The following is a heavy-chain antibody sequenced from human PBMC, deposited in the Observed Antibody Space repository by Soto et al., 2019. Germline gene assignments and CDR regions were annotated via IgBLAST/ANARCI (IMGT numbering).Heavy chain of an antibody. J-gene: IGHJ6*02. V-gene: IGHV3-21*01. CDR1: GFPFSSYS. Sequence: GGPLRLSCTASGFPFSSYSLNWVRQAPGKGLEWVSSISSSSSYIYYADSVKGRFTISRDNAKNSLYLQMNSLRAEDTAVYYCARDSSSSSYYYYYYGMDVWGQGTTVTVSS. D-gene: IGHD2-2*01. CDR2: ISSSSSYI. CDR3: ARDSSSSSYYYYYYGMDV.